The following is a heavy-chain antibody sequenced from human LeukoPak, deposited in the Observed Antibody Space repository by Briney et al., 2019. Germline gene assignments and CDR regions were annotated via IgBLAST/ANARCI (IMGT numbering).Heavy chain of an antibody. CDR3: ARGGGAAAIFGVVTTNWFDP. CDR1: GGSFSGYY. Sequence: SETLSLTCAVYGGSFSGYYWSWIRRPPGKGLEWIGEINHSGSTNYNPSLKSRVTISVDTSKNQFSLKLSSVTAADTAVYYCARGGGAAAIFGVVTTNWFDPWGQGTLVTVSS. CDR2: INHSGST. V-gene: IGHV4-34*01. J-gene: IGHJ5*02. D-gene: IGHD3-3*01.